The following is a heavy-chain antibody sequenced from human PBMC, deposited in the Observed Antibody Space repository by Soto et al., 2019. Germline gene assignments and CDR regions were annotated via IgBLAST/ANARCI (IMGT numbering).Heavy chain of an antibody. CDR1: GGSISSSTHY. J-gene: IGHJ4*02. CDR3: ARRKGYDSSSYYFDY. CDR2: VYYNGNM. D-gene: IGHD3-22*01. V-gene: IGHV4-39*01. Sequence: SETLSLTCTVSGGSISSSTHYWGWIRQPPGQGLEWIGSVYYNGNMYYNPSVKSRVTMSVDTSKNQFSLDLRSVTAADTAVYYCARRKGYDSSSYYFDYWAREYWSPSPQ.